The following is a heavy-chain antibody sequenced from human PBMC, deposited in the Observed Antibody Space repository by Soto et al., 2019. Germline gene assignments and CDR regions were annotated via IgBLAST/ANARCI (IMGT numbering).Heavy chain of an antibody. CDR1: GGTFSSYT. CDR2: IIPILGIA. V-gene: IGHV1-69*02. D-gene: IGHD3-22*01. J-gene: IGHJ3*02. Sequence: GASLKVSCKASGGTFSSYTISWVRQAPGQGLEWMGRIIPILGIANYAQKFQGRVTITADKSTSTAYMELSSLRSEDTAVYYCARNYYDSTWAFDIWGQGTMVTVSS. CDR3: ARNYYDSTWAFDI.